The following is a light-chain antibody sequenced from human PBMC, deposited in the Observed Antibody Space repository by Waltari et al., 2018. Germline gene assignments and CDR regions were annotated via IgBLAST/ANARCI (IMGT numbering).Light chain of an antibody. V-gene: IGKV1-33*01. CDR2: DAS. Sequence: DIQMTQSPSSLSASVGDRVTISCQASQDIGNHFNWYQQKPGKATKLLIYDASYLETGVPARFSGRRSGTDFTFTIRCLQPEDFATYYCQQYNDVSSWTFGQGTKVEVK. CDR3: QQYNDVSSWT. J-gene: IGKJ1*01. CDR1: QDIGNH.